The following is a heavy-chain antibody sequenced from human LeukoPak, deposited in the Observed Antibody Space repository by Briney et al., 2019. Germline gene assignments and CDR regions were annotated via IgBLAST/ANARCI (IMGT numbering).Heavy chain of an antibody. V-gene: IGHV3-64D*06. CDR3: VNFRVGATLI. Sequence: GGSLRLSCSASGFTFSSYAMHWVRQAPGKGLEYVSAINSNGGSTYYTDSVKGRFTISRDNSKNTLYLQMSSLRAEDTAVYVCVNFRVGATLIWGQGTLVTVSS. D-gene: IGHD1-26*01. J-gene: IGHJ4*02. CDR2: INSNGGST. CDR1: GFTFSSYA.